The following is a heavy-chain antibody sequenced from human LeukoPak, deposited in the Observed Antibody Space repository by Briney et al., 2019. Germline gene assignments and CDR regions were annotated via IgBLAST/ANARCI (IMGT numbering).Heavy chain of an antibody. CDR1: GFTFSSCA. D-gene: IGHD1-26*01. Sequence: GGSLRLSCAASGFTFSSCAMSWVRQAPGKGLEWVSTIIDSGNSLYYADSEEGRFTISRDNSKNTLYLQMNSLRAGDTAVYYCAKDPIFSGSYGVFDSWGQGTLVTVSS. J-gene: IGHJ4*02. CDR2: IIDSGNSL. V-gene: IGHV3-23*05. CDR3: AKDPIFSGSYGVFDS.